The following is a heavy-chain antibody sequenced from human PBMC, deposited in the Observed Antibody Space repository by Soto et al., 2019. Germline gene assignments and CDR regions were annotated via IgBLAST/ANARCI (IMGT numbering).Heavy chain of an antibody. J-gene: IGHJ3*02. CDR2: IIPIFGTA. V-gene: IGHV1-69*13. D-gene: IGHD3-22*01. CDR1: GGTFSSYA. CDR3: ARESSDYFDSSGYDPHDAIHI. Sequence: ASVKVSCKASGGTFSSYAISWVRQAPGQGLEWMGGIIPIFGTANYAQKFQGRVTITADESTSTAYMELSSLRSEDTAVYYCARESSDYFDSSGYDPHDAIHIWGQGIMVTVSS.